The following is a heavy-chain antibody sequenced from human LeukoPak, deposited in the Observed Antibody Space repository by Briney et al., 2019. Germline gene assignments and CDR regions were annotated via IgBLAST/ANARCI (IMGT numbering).Heavy chain of an antibody. CDR3: VRIKTGSSADPFHN. CDR1: GYFISSGYY. V-gene: IGHV4-38-2*01. Sequence: SETLSLTCAVSGYFISSGYYWGCIRQPPEKGLEWIGSIYHSGSTYYNPSLKSRVTISMDTSKNQFALKLTSVSAADTPVYYCVRIKTGSSADPFHNWGQRTLVTVSS. CDR2: IYHSGST. D-gene: IGHD1-26*01. J-gene: IGHJ4*02.